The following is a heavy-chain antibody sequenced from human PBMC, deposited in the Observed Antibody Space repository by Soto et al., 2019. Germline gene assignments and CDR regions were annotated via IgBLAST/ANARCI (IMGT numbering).Heavy chain of an antibody. CDR1: GYTFTSYG. D-gene: IGHD2-2*01. Sequence: SVKVSCKTSGYTFTSYGISGVRQAPGQGLEWMGWISAYNGNTNYAQKLQGRVTMTTDTSTSTAYMELRSLRSDDTAVYYCARAGYQLLISYFDYWGQGTLVTVSS. J-gene: IGHJ4*02. CDR3: ARAGYQLLISYFDY. V-gene: IGHV1-18*01. CDR2: ISAYNGNT.